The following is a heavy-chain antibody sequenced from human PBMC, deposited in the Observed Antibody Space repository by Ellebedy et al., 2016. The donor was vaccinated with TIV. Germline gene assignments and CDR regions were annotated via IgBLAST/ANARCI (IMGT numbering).Heavy chain of an antibody. D-gene: IGHD5-18*01. CDR3: ARDRGGTAMVPWYYYGLDV. Sequence: PGGSLRLSCAASGFTFSNYAMSWVRQAPGKGLEWVSAISGSGGSTYYADSVKGRFTISRDKSKNTLYLQMNSLRPEDTGVYYCARDRGGTAMVPWYYYGLDVWGQGTTVTVSS. CDR2: ISGSGGST. V-gene: IGHV3-23*01. J-gene: IGHJ6*02. CDR1: GFTFSNYA.